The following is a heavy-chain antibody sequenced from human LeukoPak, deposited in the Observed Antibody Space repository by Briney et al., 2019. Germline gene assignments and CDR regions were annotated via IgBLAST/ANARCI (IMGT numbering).Heavy chain of an antibody. V-gene: IGHV4-34*01. CDR1: GGSFSGYY. Sequence: SETLSLTCAVYGGSFSGYYWSWIRQPPGKGLEWIGEINHSGSTNYNPSLKSRVTISVDTSKNQFSLKLSSVTAADTAVYYCARHNSGSSDFDYWGQGTLVTVSS. J-gene: IGHJ4*02. CDR2: INHSGST. D-gene: IGHD1-26*01. CDR3: ARHNSGSSDFDY.